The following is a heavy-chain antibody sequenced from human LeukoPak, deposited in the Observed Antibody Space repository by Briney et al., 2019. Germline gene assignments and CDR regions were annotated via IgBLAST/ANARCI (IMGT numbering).Heavy chain of an antibody. J-gene: IGHJ4*02. CDR3: ARELVVREGDYFDN. V-gene: IGHV3-74*01. CDR1: GFTFSSYW. Sequence: GGSLILSCAASGFTFSSYWMHWVRQAPGKGLVWVARINGDGSSTRYADSVKGRFTISRDNAKNTLYLQMNSLRAEDTAVYSCARELVVREGDYFDNWGQGTLVTVSS. D-gene: IGHD2-2*01. CDR2: INGDGSST.